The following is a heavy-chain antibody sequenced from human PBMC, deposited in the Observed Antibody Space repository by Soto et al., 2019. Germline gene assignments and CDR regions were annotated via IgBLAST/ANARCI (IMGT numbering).Heavy chain of an antibody. Sequence: GGSLRLSCAASGFTFSSYAMSWVRQAPGKGLEWVSAISGSGGSTYYADSVKGRFTISRDNSKNTLYLKMKSLRAEDTAVNYCAKRIGYSSGRFDYWGQGTLVTVSS. V-gene: IGHV3-23*01. D-gene: IGHD6-19*01. CDR3: AKRIGYSSGRFDY. CDR2: ISGSGGST. J-gene: IGHJ4*02. CDR1: GFTFSSYA.